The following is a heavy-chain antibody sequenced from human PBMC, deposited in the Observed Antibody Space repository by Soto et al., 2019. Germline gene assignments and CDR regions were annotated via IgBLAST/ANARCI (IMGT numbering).Heavy chain of an antibody. D-gene: IGHD2-15*01. CDR3: AKVKGGSGARGDPLDL. J-gene: IGHJ5*02. CDR2: INSDGITT. V-gene: IGHV3-74*03. CDR1: GSPLRNYW. Sequence: EVQLVESGGGPVQAGGSLRLSCAASGSPLRNYWMQWFRQGPGKGLVWVAHINSDGITTKYAESVKGGFTISRDDAKNMLYLQMNSLRHDDTAVYYCAKVKGGSGARGDPLDLWGQGILVTVSS.